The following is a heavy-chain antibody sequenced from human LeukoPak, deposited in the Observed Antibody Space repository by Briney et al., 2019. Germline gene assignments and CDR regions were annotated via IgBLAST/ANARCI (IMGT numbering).Heavy chain of an antibody. CDR2: IIPIFGTV. J-gene: IGHJ4*02. Sequence: GASVKVSCKASGGTFSSYAISWVRQAPGQGLEWMGRIIPIFGTVNYAQKFQGRVTITTDESKSTAYMELSSLRSEDTAVYYCARARDILSGYSGFDYWGQGTLVTVSS. CDR1: GGTFSSYA. CDR3: ARARDILSGYSGFDY. D-gene: IGHD3-9*01. V-gene: IGHV1-69*05.